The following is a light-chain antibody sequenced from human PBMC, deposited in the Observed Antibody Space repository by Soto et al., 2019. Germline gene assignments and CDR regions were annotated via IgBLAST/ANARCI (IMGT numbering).Light chain of an antibody. Sequence: DIQRTQSPSTLSASVGDRVTITCRASQTINSWLAWYQQKPGKAPKLLIYDASALESGVPSRFSGNGSGTEFTLTISSLQLDDFATYYCQQYYSYSYTFGQGTKLEI. V-gene: IGKV1-5*01. CDR3: QQYYSYSYT. CDR2: DAS. J-gene: IGKJ2*01. CDR1: QTINSW.